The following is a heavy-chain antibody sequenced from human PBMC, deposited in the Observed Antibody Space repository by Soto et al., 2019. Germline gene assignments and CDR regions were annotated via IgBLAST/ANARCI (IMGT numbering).Heavy chain of an antibody. J-gene: IGHJ4*02. D-gene: IGHD2-8*01. CDR1: GFTFSSYV. Sequence: QVQLVESGGGVVQPGRSLRLSCAASGFTFSSYVMHWVRRAPGKGLEWVAVISYDGGKKYYADSVKGRFTISRDNSKNTLYLKMNSLRAEDTAVYFCAKDRGTSRYLGGSFDNWGQGTLVTVSS. CDR2: ISYDGGKK. V-gene: IGHV3-30*18. CDR3: AKDRGTSRYLGGSFDN.